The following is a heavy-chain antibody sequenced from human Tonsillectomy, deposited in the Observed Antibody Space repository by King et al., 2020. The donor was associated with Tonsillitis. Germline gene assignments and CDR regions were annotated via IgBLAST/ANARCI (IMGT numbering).Heavy chain of an antibody. V-gene: IGHV3-30*18. CDR2: LSYDGSNK. Sequence: VQLVESGGGVVQPGRSLRLSCAASGFTFSTYGMHWVRQAPGKGLEWVAVLSYDGSNKNYADSVKGRFIISRDNSKNTLYLQMNSLRPEDTAVYYCAKVFGYYFDYWGQGTLVTVSS. D-gene: IGHD3-22*01. CDR3: AKVFGYYFDY. CDR1: GFTFSTYG. J-gene: IGHJ4*02.